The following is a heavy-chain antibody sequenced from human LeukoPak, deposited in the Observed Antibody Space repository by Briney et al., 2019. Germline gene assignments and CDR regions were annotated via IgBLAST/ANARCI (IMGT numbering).Heavy chain of an antibody. V-gene: IGHV4-4*07. CDR3: ARDRFLSGYDTYYYGMDV. D-gene: IGHD5-12*01. Sequence: SETLSLTCTVSGGSISDYFWSWIRQPAGKGLEWIGRIYSSGSTLYNPSLKSRVTMSVDTSKNQFSLKLSSVTAADTAIYYCARDRFLSGYDTYYYGMDVWGQGTTVTVSS. J-gene: IGHJ6*02. CDR1: GGSISDYF. CDR2: IYSSGST.